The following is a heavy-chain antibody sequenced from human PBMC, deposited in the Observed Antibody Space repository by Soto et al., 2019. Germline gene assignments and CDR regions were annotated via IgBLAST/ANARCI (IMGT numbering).Heavy chain of an antibody. V-gene: IGHV4-4*02. CDR1: GGSISSSKW. Sequence: VQLQESGPGMVKPSGTLSLTCAVSGGSISSSKWWSWVRQPPGKGLEWIGDVYHTGSITYNPSLKSRVTISVDKSKNQFSLKLNSVTAADTAVYYCATEGDRSAFYVWGQGTMVTVSS. CDR3: ATEGDRSAFYV. D-gene: IGHD2-21*02. J-gene: IGHJ3*01. CDR2: VYHTGSI.